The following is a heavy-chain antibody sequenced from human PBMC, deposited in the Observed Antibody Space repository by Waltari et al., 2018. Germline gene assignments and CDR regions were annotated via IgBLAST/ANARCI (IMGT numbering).Heavy chain of an antibody. D-gene: IGHD1-26*01. Sequence: QVQLVQSGAEVKKPGASVKVSCKASGYTFTGYYMHWVRQAPGQGLEWMGRIIPIFGTANYAQKFQGRVTITADESTSTAYMELSSLRSEDTAVYYCAREVGATRDPADWGQGTLVIVSS. J-gene: IGHJ4*02. V-gene: IGHV1-69*01. CDR3: AREVGATRDPAD. CDR1: GYTFTGYY. CDR2: IIPIFGTA.